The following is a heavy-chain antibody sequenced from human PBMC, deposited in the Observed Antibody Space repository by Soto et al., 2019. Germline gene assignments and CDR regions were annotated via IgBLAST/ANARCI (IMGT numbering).Heavy chain of an antibody. CDR3: ARGEDAFFYYGLDV. Sequence: ESLAITGPVSGGSITSSYWSWIRRPPGKGLEWIAYIYDTGISGYTPSTSYNPSLKSRVTMSVDTSKSQFSLKLTSVTAADTDVYYCARGEDAFFYYGLDVWGQGITVTVYS. CDR1: GGSITSSY. CDR2: IYDTGISGYTPST. V-gene: IGHV4-59*01. J-gene: IGHJ6*02.